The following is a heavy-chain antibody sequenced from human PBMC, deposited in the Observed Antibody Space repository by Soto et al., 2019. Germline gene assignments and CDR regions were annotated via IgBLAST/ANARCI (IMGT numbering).Heavy chain of an antibody. Sequence: QVQLVQSGAEVKKPGASVKVSCKASGYTFTSYAMHWVRQAPGQRLEWMGWINAGNGNTKYSQKFQGRVTITRDTSASTAYMELSSLRSEDTAVYYCAILRGYSGGWYGGGVQVDYWGQGTLVTVSS. CDR2: INAGNGNT. CDR3: AILRGYSGGWYGGGVQVDY. V-gene: IGHV1-3*01. J-gene: IGHJ4*02. CDR1: GYTFTSYA. D-gene: IGHD6-19*01.